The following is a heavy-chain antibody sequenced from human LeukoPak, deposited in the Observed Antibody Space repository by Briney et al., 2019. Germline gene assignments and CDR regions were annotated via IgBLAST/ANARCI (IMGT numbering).Heavy chain of an antibody. Sequence: GGSLRLSCSASGFTFSSYAMHWVRQAPGKGLEYVSAISSNGGSTYYADSVKGRFTISRDNSQNTLYLQMNSLRAEDTALYFCAKGYYNWFDPWGQGTLVTVSS. D-gene: IGHD3-22*01. CDR2: ISSNGGST. J-gene: IGHJ5*02. CDR3: AKGYYNWFDP. V-gene: IGHV3-64*04. CDR1: GFTFSSYA.